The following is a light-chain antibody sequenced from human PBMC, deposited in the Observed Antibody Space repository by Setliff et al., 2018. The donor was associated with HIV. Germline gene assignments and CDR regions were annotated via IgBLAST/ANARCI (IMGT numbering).Light chain of an antibody. Sequence: LTQPASVSGSPGQSITISCAGTSSDVGSYNFVSWYQQHPGKAPKLIIYEVSKWPSGVSNHFSGSKSGNTASLTISGLQTEDEAEYYCCSYASTGSCVFGTGTKVTVL. CDR3: CSYASTGSCV. CDR1: SSDVGSYNF. J-gene: IGLJ1*01. CDR2: EVS. V-gene: IGLV2-23*02.